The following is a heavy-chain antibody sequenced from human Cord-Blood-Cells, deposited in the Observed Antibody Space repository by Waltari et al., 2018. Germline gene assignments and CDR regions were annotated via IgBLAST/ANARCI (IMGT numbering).Heavy chain of an antibody. CDR1: GFTFSSYA. CDR2: ISYDGSNK. V-gene: IGHV3-30*04. Sequence: QVQLVESGGGVVQPGRSLRLSCAASGFTFSSYAMHWVRQAPGKGLEWVAVISYDGSNKYDADSVMGRFTVSSDNSKHTLYLQRNSLRAGDTAVYYCAREALGSFDYWGQETLVTVSS. CDR3: AREALGSFDY. D-gene: IGHD7-27*01. J-gene: IGHJ4*02.